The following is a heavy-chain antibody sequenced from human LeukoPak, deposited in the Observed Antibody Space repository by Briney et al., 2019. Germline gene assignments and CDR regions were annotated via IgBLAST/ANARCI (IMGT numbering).Heavy chain of an antibody. Sequence: GGSLRLSCAAAGFTFDDYAMRWVRQAPGKGLDWVSLISGDGGSTYYADSVKGRFTISRDNSKNSLYLQMNSLRTEDTALYYCAKDKGLRLGELYYFDYWGQGTLVTVSS. CDR2: ISGDGGST. CDR3: AKDKGLRLGELYYFDY. J-gene: IGHJ4*02. CDR1: GFTFDDYA. V-gene: IGHV3-43*02. D-gene: IGHD3-16*01.